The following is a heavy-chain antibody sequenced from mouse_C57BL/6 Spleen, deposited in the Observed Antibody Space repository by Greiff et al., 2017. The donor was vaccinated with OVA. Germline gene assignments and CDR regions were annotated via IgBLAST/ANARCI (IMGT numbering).Heavy chain of an antibody. V-gene: IGHV1-64*01. CDR1: GYTFTSYW. D-gene: IGHD2-1*01. CDR3: ASGGNFSFDY. J-gene: IGHJ2*01. CDR2: IHPNSGST. Sequence: QVQLQQPGAELVKPGASVKLSCKASGYTFTSYWMHWVKQRPGQGLEWIGMIHPNSGSTNYNEKFKSKATLTVDKSSSTSYMQLSSLASEDAAVYYCASGGNFSFDYWGQGTTLTVSS.